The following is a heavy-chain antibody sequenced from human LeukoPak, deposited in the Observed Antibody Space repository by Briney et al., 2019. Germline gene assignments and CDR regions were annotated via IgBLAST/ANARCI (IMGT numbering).Heavy chain of an antibody. CDR2: INPNSGGT. J-gene: IGHJ3*02. Sequence: ASVKVSCKASGYTFTGYYMHWVRQAPGQGLEWMGWINPNSGGTNYAQKSQGWVTMTRDTSISTAYMELSRLRSDDTAVYYCAREDRYSGSLRAFDIWGQGTMVTVSS. CDR1: GYTFTGYY. CDR3: AREDRYSGSLRAFDI. V-gene: IGHV1-2*04. D-gene: IGHD1-26*01.